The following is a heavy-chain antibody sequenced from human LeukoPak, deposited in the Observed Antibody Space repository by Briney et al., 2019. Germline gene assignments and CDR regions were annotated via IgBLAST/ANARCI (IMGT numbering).Heavy chain of an antibody. CDR2: IYTTGYS. Sequence: NPSETLSLTCTVSGGSLHSYYWSWIRQPAGGGLEYIGRIYTTGYSDFNPSLQSRVAMFIDTSKHQFSVTLRSVTAADTAVYYCARISVAGPWFDSWGQGTLVTVSS. V-gene: IGHV4-4*07. J-gene: IGHJ5*01. CDR3: ARISVAGPWFDS. CDR1: GGSLHSYY. D-gene: IGHD6-19*01.